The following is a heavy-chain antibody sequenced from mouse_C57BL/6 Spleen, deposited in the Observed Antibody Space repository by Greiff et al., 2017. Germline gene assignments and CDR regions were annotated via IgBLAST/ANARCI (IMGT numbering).Heavy chain of an antibody. V-gene: IGHV3-6*01. CDR3: ARADYGSQYYYAMDY. CDR2: ISYDGSN. D-gene: IGHD1-1*01. Sequence: EVKLVESGPGLVKPSQSLSLTCSVTGYSITSGYYWNWIRQFPGNKLEWMGYISYDGSNNYNPSLKNRISITRDTSKNKFFLKLNSVTTEDTATYYCARADYGSQYYYAMDYWGQGTSVTVSS. CDR1: GYSITSGYY. J-gene: IGHJ4*01.